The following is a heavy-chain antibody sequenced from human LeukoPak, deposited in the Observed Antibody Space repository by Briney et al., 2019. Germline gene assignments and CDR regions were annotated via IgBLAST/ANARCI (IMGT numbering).Heavy chain of an antibody. CDR1: GGSISSGDYY. V-gene: IGHV4-61*08. Sequence: SQTLSLTCTVSGGSISSGDYYWSWIRQPPGKGLEWIGYIYYSGSTNYNPSLKSRVTISVDTSKNQFSLKLSSVTAADTAVYYCARGSDWVGAFDIWGQGTMVTVSS. CDR3: ARGSDWVGAFDI. D-gene: IGHD6-19*01. J-gene: IGHJ3*02. CDR2: IYYSGST.